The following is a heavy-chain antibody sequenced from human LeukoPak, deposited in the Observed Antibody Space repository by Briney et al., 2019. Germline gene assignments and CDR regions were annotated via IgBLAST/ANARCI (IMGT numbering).Heavy chain of an antibody. D-gene: IGHD1-26*01. V-gene: IGHV3-48*01. CDR3: ARESISGHRDFDY. CDR1: GFTFSGYS. CDR2: ISSGSRTI. Sequence: PGGSLRLSCAASGFTFSGYSMNWVRQAPGKGLEWLSYISSGSRTIYYADSVKGRFTVSRDNAKNSLYLQMNSLRAEDTAVYYCARESISGHRDFDYWGQGAPVTVSS. J-gene: IGHJ4*02.